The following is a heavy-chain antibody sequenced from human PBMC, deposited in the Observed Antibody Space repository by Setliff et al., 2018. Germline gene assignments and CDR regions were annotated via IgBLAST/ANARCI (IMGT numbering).Heavy chain of an antibody. CDR1: GFTFSSYA. CDR3: ARQDTAMSRPRGYFDY. CDR2: ISYDGSNK. Sequence: LRLSCAASGFTFSSYAVHWVRQAPGKGLEWVAVISYDGSNKYYADSVKGRFTISRDNAKNSLYLQMNSLRAEDTAVYYCARQDTAMSRPRGYFDYWGQGTLVTVSS. V-gene: IGHV3-30-3*01. J-gene: IGHJ4*02. D-gene: IGHD5-18*01.